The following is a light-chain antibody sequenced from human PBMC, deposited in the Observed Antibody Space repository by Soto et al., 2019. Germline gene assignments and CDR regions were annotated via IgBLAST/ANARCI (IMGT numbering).Light chain of an antibody. Sequence: QSVRNQPRSVSGSPGQSVTISCTGTSSDVGGYNYVSWYQQHPGKAPKLMIYDVSKRPSGVPDRFSGSKSGNTASLTISGLQAEDEADYYCCSYAGSYTFPYVFGTGTKVTVL. CDR1: SSDVGGYNY. CDR2: DVS. CDR3: CSYAGSYTFPYV. V-gene: IGLV2-11*01. J-gene: IGLJ1*01.